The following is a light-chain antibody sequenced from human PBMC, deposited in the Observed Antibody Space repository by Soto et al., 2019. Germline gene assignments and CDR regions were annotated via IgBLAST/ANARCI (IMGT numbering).Light chain of an antibody. Sequence: EIVLTQSPGTLSLSPGERATLSCRASQSVSSSYLAWYQQKPGQAPRLLIYGASSRATGIPDRFSGGGSGTDFTLTISRLEPEDFAVYYCQHYGSSPHTFGQGTKLEIK. CDR1: QSVSSSY. CDR2: GAS. CDR3: QHYGSSPHT. V-gene: IGKV3-20*01. J-gene: IGKJ2*01.